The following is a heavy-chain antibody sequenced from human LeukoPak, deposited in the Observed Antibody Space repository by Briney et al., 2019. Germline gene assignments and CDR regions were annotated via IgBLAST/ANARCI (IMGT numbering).Heavy chain of an antibody. V-gene: IGHV3-30*18. J-gene: IGHJ4*02. Sequence: GGSLRLSCAASGFTFSSYGMHWVRQAPGKGLEWVAVISYDGSNKYYADSVKGRFTISRDNSKNTLYLQMNSLRAEDTAVYYCAKDFRYCNGGSCHPAIDYWGQGTLVTVSS. CDR1: GFTFSSYG. CDR3: AKDFRYCNGGSCHPAIDY. CDR2: ISYDGSNK. D-gene: IGHD2-15*01.